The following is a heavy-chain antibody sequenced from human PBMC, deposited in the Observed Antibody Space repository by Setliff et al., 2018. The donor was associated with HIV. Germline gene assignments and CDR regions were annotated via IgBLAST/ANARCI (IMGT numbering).Heavy chain of an antibody. CDR2: ISGSGGDT. J-gene: IGHJ6*03. V-gene: IGHV3-23*01. CDR1: GFTFTSYV. Sequence: GGSLRLSCAASGFTFTSYVMNWVRQAPGKGLEWVSSISGSGGDTFYADSVKGRFTISRDNSKNTVFLQMNSLRAEDTAVYYCARGFSSSWYYYHMDVWGKGTTVTVSS. D-gene: IGHD6-13*01. CDR3: ARGFSSSWYYYHMDV.